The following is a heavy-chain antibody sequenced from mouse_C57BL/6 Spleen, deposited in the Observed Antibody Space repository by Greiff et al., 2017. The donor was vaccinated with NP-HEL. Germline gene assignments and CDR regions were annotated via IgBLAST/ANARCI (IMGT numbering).Heavy chain of an antibody. Sequence: VQLQQSGAELVKPGASVKLSCKASGYTFTSYWMHWVKQRPGQGLEWIGMIHPNSGSTNYNEKFKSKATLTVDKSSSTAYMQLSSLTSEDSAVYYCAREGYGYDVEAYWGQGTLVTVSA. CDR2: IHPNSGST. CDR3: AREGYGYDVEAY. CDR1: GYTFTSYW. J-gene: IGHJ3*01. V-gene: IGHV1-64*01. D-gene: IGHD2-2*01.